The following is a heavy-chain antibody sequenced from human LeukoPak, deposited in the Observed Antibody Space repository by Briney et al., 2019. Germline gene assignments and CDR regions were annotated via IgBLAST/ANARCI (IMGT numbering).Heavy chain of an antibody. J-gene: IGHJ4*02. Sequence: SETLSLTCAAYGGSFSGYYWSWIRQPPGKGLEWIGEINHSGSTNYNPSLKSRVTISVDTSKNQFSLKLSSVTAADTAVYYCARATRRGGATLTHWGQGTLVTVSS. CDR3: ARATRRGGATLTH. D-gene: IGHD1-26*01. CDR2: INHSGST. CDR1: GGSFSGYY. V-gene: IGHV4-34*01.